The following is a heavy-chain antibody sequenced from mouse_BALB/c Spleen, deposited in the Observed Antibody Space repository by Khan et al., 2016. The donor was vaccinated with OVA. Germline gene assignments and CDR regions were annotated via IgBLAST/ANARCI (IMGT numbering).Heavy chain of an antibody. D-gene: IGHD2-4*01. CDR3: TRWDYWFAY. J-gene: IGHJ3*01. CDR2: IYPGNSDA. V-gene: IGHV1-5*01. Sequence: EVQLQESGTVLARPGASVKMSCKTSGYSFTSYWMHWIKQRPGQGLEWIGAIYPGNSDANYNQKFTDKVKLTAVTSASTANMELSSLTDEDSAVYYCTRWDYWFAYWGQGTLVTVSA. CDR1: GYSFTSYW.